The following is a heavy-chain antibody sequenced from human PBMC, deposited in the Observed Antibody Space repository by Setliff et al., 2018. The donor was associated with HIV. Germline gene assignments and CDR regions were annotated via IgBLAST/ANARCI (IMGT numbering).Heavy chain of an antibody. D-gene: IGHD3-3*01. V-gene: IGHV4-39*07. CDR3: SSVLFHLGWLSTAHDAFDV. J-gene: IGHJ3*01. CDR2: LHYSGTT. Sequence: SETLSLTCNVSRGSISRSSHYWGWIRQSPGKGLQWIGSLHYSGTTYYNPSLKRRVTISVDTSMNQFSLNLTSVTAADTAVYFCSSVLFHLGWLSTAHDAFDVWGPGTLVTVSS. CDR1: RGSISRSSHY.